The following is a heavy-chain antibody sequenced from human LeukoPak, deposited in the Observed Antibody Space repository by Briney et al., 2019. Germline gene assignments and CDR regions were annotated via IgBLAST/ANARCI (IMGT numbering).Heavy chain of an antibody. Sequence: TGGSLRLSCAASGFTFRSYWMYWVRQAPGKGLEWVSRINTDGISTIYADSVKGRFTISRDNAKNTLYLQMNSLRADDTAVFYCARGPIKSYYFDYWGQGTLVTVSS. J-gene: IGHJ4*02. V-gene: IGHV3-74*01. CDR1: GFTFRSYW. CDR2: INTDGIST. CDR3: ARGPIKSYYFDY.